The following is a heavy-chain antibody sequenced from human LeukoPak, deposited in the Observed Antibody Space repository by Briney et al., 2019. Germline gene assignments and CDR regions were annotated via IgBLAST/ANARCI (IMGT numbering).Heavy chain of an antibody. CDR2: ISYDGSNK. CDR3: ARAGLAGSGWYYFDY. D-gene: IGHD6-19*01. CDR1: GFTFSSYG. Sequence: GGSLRLSCAASGFTFSSYGMHWVRQAPGKGLEWVAVISYDGSNKYYADSAKGRFTISRDNSKNTLYLQMNSLRAEDTAVYYCARAGLAGSGWYYFDYWGQGTLVTVSS. J-gene: IGHJ4*02. V-gene: IGHV3-30*03.